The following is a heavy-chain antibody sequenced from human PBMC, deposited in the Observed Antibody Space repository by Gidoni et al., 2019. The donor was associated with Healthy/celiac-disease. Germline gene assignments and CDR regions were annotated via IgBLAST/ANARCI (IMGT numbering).Heavy chain of an antibody. CDR2: IKQDGREK. Sequence: EVQLVESGGGLVQPGGSLRLSCAASGFTFSSYWMSWVRQAPGKGLEWVANIKQDGREKYYVDAVKGRFTISRDNAKNALYLQMNSLRAEDTAVYYCARDPSTSGGDRWDYWGQGTLVTVSS. D-gene: IGHD2-21*02. V-gene: IGHV3-7*01. J-gene: IGHJ4*02. CDR1: GFTFSSYW. CDR3: ARDPSTSGGDRWDY.